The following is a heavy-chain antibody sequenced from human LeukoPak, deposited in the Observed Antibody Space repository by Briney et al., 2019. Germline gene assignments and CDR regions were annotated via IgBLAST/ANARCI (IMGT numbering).Heavy chain of an antibody. J-gene: IGHJ2*01. D-gene: IGHD6-19*01. CDR1: GGSISSYY. CDR3: ARGGWDHWYFDL. CDR2: IYHRGGA. V-gene: IGHV4-59*01. Sequence: PSETLSLTCTVSGGSISSYYWSWIRQPPGKGLEWIGYIYHRGGANYNPSLKSRVAMSLDTSKNQFSLKLTSVTAADTAVYYCARGGWDHWYFDLWGRGTLVTVSS.